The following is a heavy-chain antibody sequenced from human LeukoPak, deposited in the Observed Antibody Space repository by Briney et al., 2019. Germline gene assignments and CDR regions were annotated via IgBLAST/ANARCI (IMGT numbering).Heavy chain of an antibody. J-gene: IGHJ4*02. CDR2: INPSGGST. Sequence: ASVKVSCKASGYSFTSYYMHWVRQAPGQELEWMGIINPSGGSTSYAQKFQGRVTMTRDTSTSTVYMELSSLRSEDTAMYYCARRGGGYFDYWGQGSLVTVSS. D-gene: IGHD3-22*01. CDR1: GYSFTSYY. V-gene: IGHV1-46*01. CDR3: ARRGGGYFDY.